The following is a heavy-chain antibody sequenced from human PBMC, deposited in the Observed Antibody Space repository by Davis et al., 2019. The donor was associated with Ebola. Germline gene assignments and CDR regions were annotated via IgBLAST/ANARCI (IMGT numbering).Heavy chain of an antibody. D-gene: IGHD6-6*01. CDR1: GYTFTSYG. CDR3: AVDSSSSFYYYGMDV. Sequence: ASVKVSCKASGYTFTSYGISWVRQAPGQGLEWMGRIIPILGIANYAQKFQGRVTMTRNTSISTAYMELSSLRSEDTAVYYCAVDSSSSFYYYGMDVWGQGTTVTVSS. J-gene: IGHJ6*02. V-gene: IGHV1-8*02. CDR2: IIPILGIA.